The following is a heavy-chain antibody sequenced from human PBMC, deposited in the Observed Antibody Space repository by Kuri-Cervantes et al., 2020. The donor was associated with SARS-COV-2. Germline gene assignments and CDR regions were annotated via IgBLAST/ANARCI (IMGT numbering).Heavy chain of an antibody. V-gene: IGHV1-46*01. CDR3: ARSPSNGDYDGWFDY. CDR1: GYTFTSYY. Sequence: ASVKVSCKASGYTFTSYYMHWVRQAPGQGLGWMGIINPSGGSTSYAQKFQGRVTKTRDTSTSTVYMELSSLRSEDTAVYYCARSPSNGDYDGWFDYWGQGTLVTVSS. J-gene: IGHJ4*02. D-gene: IGHD4-17*01. CDR2: INPSGGST.